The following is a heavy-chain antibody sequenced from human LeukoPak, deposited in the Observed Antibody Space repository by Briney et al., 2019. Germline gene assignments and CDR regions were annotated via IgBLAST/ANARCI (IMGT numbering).Heavy chain of an antibody. CDR2: MSSRDNTR. CDR3: ARGFGRFGHRFGY. V-gene: IGHV3-48*03. Sequence: GGSLRLSCSASGFTFSSFEMDWVRQAPGKGLEWISYMSSRDNTRYYAESVRGRFTMSKDNAKNTLSLQMNSLRAEDTAFYYCARGFGRFGHRFGYLGQGTLVTVSS. CDR1: GFTFSSFE. J-gene: IGHJ4*02. D-gene: IGHD3-10*01.